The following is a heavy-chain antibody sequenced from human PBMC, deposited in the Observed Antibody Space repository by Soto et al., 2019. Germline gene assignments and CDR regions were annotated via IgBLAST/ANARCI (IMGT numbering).Heavy chain of an antibody. D-gene: IGHD3-3*01. V-gene: IGHV4-61*01. CDR1: GGSVSSGSYY. CDR2: VYYSGST. CDR3: AREFKYDYWSGYSSQGYFDY. Sequence: SETLSLTCTVSGGSVSSGSYYWSWIRQPPGKGLEWIGYVYYSGSTTYNPSLKSRVTISVDTSKNQFSLNLRSVTAADTAVYYCAREFKYDYWSGYSSQGYFDYWSQGTLVTVSS. J-gene: IGHJ4*02.